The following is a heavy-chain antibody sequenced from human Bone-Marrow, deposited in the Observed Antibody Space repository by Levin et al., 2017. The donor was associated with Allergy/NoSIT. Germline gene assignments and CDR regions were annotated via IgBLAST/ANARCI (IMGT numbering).Heavy chain of an antibody. Sequence: KISCKVDGGTFKTYAINWVRQAPGQGLEWMGGIKPLLDSVEYRETFSGRVTIRADDSTSTVYMEVTSLRSEDTAVYYCARTPGQKPYYENIGYFFDYWGQGALVIVSS. CDR3: ARTPGQKPYYENIGYFFDY. D-gene: IGHD2/OR15-2a*01. CDR1: GGTFKTYA. V-gene: IGHV1-69*01. J-gene: IGHJ4*02. CDR2: IKPLLDSV.